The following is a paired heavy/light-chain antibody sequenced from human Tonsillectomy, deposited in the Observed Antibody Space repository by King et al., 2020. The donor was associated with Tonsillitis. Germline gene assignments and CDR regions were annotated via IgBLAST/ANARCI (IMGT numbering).Heavy chain of an antibody. V-gene: IGHV3-74*01. Sequence: EVQLVESGGGLVQPGGSLRLSCAVSEFTFSNYWMHWIRQAPGKGLVWVSRINGVGSITGYADSVKGRFTISRDNAKNTLYLQMNSLRVDDTAVYYCVRGLWFGNQGDHWGQGTLVTVSS. CDR1: EFTFSNYW. D-gene: IGHD3-10*01. J-gene: IGHJ4*02. CDR2: INGVGSIT. CDR3: VRGLWFGNQGDH.
Light chain of an antibody. V-gene: IGLV1-51*02. J-gene: IGLJ3*02. CDR1: STNIETNY. CDR3: GTWDSTLTSWV. Sequence: QSVLTQPPSVSAAPGQKVTISCSGSSTNIETNYVCWYQQLPGTAPKLLIYEDNWRPSGIPDRFSGSKSGTSATLGITGLQTGDEADYYCGTWDSTLTSWVFGGGTKLTVL. CDR2: EDN.